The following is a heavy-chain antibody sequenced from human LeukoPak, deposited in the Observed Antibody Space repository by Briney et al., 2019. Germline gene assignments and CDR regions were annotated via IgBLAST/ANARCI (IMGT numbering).Heavy chain of an antibody. V-gene: IGHV3-23*01. D-gene: IGHD3-9*01. CDR2: ISGSGGSI. Sequence: GGSLRLSCAASGFTFSSYAMSWVRQAPGKGLEWVSAISGSGGSIYYADSVKGRFTISRDNSKNTLYLQMNSLRAEDTAVYYCAKDQREADILTGYPFDYWGQGTLVTVSS. CDR1: GFTFSSYA. J-gene: IGHJ4*02. CDR3: AKDQREADILTGYPFDY.